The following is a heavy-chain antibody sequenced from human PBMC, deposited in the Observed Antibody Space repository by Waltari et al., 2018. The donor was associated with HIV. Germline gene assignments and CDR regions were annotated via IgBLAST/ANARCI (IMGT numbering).Heavy chain of an antibody. CDR3: ARHDGTSYYFGSDMNPRPFSFWFAS. Sequence: QLLLQESGPGLVRPSETLSLTCTVTGPSISSRRYYWGWVRHPPGKGLEWIVSTMYSGSTYNNPSLKSRVAISLDTSRNQFSLNLTSVTAADTALYYCARHDGTSYYFGSDMNPRPFSFWFASWGQGILVTVSS. D-gene: IGHD3-10*01. CDR2: TMYSGST. CDR1: GPSISSRRYY. V-gene: IGHV4-39*01. J-gene: IGHJ5*01.